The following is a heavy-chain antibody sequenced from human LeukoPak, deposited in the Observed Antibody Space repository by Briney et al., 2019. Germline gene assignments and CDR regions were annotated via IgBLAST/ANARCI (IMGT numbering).Heavy chain of an antibody. CDR2: INPNRGGT. V-gene: IGHV1-2*02. Sequence: ASVTVTRTASGYTFTGYYMHWVRQAPGQGLEWMGWINPNRGGTNYAQKFQGRVTMTRDTSISPAYMELSRLRSDDTAVYYCARASEGAEAGSLGYWGHVVIVTSSS. J-gene: IGHJ4*03. CDR1: GYTFTGYY. D-gene: IGHD6-19*01. CDR3: ARASEGAEAGSLGY.